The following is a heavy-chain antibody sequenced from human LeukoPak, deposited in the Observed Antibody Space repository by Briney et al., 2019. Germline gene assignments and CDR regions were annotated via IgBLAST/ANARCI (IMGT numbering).Heavy chain of an antibody. CDR1: GFIFNDYA. V-gene: IGHV3-33*08. CDR3: ARGRGADYGGNSGYFDY. CDR2: IWYDGSNK. J-gene: IGHJ4*02. Sequence: PGGSLRLSCAASGFIFNDYAMSWVRQAPGKGLEWVAVIWYDGSNKYYADSVKGRFTISRDNPKNTLYVQMNSLRAEDTAVYYCARGRGADYGGNSGYFDYWGQGTLVTVSS. D-gene: IGHD4-23*01.